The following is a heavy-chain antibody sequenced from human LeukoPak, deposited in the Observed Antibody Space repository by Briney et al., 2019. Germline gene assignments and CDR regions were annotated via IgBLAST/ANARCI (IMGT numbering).Heavy chain of an antibody. D-gene: IGHD3-22*01. Sequence: PSENLSFTCISSGGSISRLDWSCSSQCPRKGQERIGYIYYSGSTNYNPYLKSRVTISVDTSKNQFSLKLSSVTAADTAVYYCARHPDYHDSSGPFDPWGQGTLVTVSS. CDR1: GGSISRLD. J-gene: IGHJ5*02. CDR3: ARHPDYHDSSGPFDP. V-gene: IGHV4-59*08. CDR2: IYYSGST.